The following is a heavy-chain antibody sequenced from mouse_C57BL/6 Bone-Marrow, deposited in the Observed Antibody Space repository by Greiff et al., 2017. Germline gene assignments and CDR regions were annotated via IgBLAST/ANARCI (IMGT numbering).Heavy chain of an antibody. D-gene: IGHD1-1*01. CDR1: GFNIKNTY. CDR3: ARYYYYYGRAMDY. Sequence: VQLQQSVAELVRPGASVKLSCKASGFNIKNTYMHWVKQRPEQGLEWIGRIDPANGNTKYDPKFQGKATITADTYANTAYLQLSSLTSEDTAIYYCARYYYYYGRAMDYWVQGTSVTVSA. J-gene: IGHJ4*01. CDR2: IDPANGNT. V-gene: IGHV14-3*01.